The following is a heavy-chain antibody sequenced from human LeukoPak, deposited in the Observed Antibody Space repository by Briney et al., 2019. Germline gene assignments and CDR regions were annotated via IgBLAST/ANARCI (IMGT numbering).Heavy chain of an antibody. CDR2: IIPIFGTA. J-gene: IGHJ3*02. CDR1: GGTFSSYA. CDR3: ARELAAAGVDAFDI. V-gene: IGHV1-69*06. Sequence: SVKVSCKASGGTFSSYAIGWVRQAPGQGLEWMGGIIPIFGTANYAQKFQGRVTITADKSTSTAYMELSSLRSEDTAVYYCARELAAAGVDAFDIWGQGTIVTVSS. D-gene: IGHD6-13*01.